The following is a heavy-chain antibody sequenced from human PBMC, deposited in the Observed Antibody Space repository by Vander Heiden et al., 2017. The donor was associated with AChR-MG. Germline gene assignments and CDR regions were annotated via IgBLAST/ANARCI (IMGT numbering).Heavy chain of an antibody. CDR1: GGSISSRNW. CDR3: ARVLGSGSFPLYNWFDP. CDR2: IYHSGST. J-gene: IGHJ5*02. V-gene: IGHV4-4*02. D-gene: IGHD3-10*01. Sequence: QVQLQESGPGLVKPSGTLSLTCAVSGGSISSRNWWSWVRQPPGKGLEWIGEIYHSGSTNYNPSLKSRVTISVDKSKNQFSLKLSSVTAADTAVYYCARVLGSGSFPLYNWFDPWGQGTLVTVSS.